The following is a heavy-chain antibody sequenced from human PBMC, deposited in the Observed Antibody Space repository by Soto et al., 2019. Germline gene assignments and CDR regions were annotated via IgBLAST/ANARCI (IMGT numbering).Heavy chain of an antibody. V-gene: IGHV4-59*12. CDR2: VYYSGTT. CDR3: ARGLRYFDWLLISTQKFDY. CDR1: AGESISSDY. Sequence: PSETLSLTCTVSAGESISSDYWTWIRQSPGKGLEWIGYVYYSGTTYYNPTLKGRVTISIDTSKKQFSLKLSSVTAADTAVYYCARGLRYFDWLLISTQKFDYWGQGTLVTVSS. J-gene: IGHJ4*02. D-gene: IGHD3-9*01.